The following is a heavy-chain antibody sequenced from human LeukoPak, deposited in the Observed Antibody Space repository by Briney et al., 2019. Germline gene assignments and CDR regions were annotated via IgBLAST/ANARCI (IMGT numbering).Heavy chain of an antibody. CDR3: ARVGGYSSGWYDY. CDR2: IYYSGSA. CDR1: GGSIRSGDNY. V-gene: IGHV4-61*08. Sequence: SETLSLTCTVSGGSIRSGDNYWSWIRQPPGKGLEWIGYIYYSGSANYNPSLKSRVTISVDTSKNQFSLKLSSVTAADTAVYYCARVGGYSSGWYDYWGQGTLVTVSS. J-gene: IGHJ4*02. D-gene: IGHD6-19*01.